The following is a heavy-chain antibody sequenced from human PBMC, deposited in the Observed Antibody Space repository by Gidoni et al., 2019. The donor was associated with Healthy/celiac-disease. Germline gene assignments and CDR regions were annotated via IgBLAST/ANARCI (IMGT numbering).Heavy chain of an antibody. CDR1: GGSITSGDYY. Sequence: QVQLQESGPGLVKPSQTLSLTFTVSGGSITSGDYYWSWIRQPPGKGLEWIGYIYYSGSTYYNPSLKSRVTISVDTSKNQFSLKLSSVTAADTAVYYCARDRYSNYRKDNWFDPWGQGTLVTVSS. CDR2: IYYSGST. CDR3: ARDRYSNYRKDNWFDP. J-gene: IGHJ5*02. V-gene: IGHV4-30-4*01. D-gene: IGHD4-4*01.